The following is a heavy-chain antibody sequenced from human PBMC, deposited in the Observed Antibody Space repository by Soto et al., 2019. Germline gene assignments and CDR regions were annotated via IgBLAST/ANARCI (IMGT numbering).Heavy chain of an antibody. Sequence: PSETLSLTCNVSGGSINSYYWSWIRQPAGKGLEWIGRISSGGSAIYNPSLKSRVTISVDTSKNQFSLRLTSVTAADTAVYICARDAYPNWFDFWGQGTLVTVSS. J-gene: IGHJ5*01. CDR3: ARDAYPNWFDF. V-gene: IGHV4-4*07. CDR1: GGSINSYY. D-gene: IGHD2-8*01. CDR2: ISSGGSA.